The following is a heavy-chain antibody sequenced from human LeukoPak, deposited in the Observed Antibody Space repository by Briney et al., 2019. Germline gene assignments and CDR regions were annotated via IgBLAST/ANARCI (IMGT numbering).Heavy chain of an antibody. CDR1: GFTFSSYA. V-gene: IGHV3-23*01. CDR3: AKASSSSWYVLGN. CDR2: ISGSGGST. D-gene: IGHD6-13*01. J-gene: IGHJ4*02. Sequence: GGSLRLSCAASGFTFSSYAMSWVRQAPGKGLEWVSAISGSGGSTYYADSVKGRFTISRDNSKNTLYLQMRSLRAEDTAVYYCAKASSSSWYVLGNWGQGTLVTVSS.